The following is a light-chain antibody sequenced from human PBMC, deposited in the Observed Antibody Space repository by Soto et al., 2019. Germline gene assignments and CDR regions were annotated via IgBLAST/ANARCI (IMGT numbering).Light chain of an antibody. CDR3: QQRSDWPLT. CDR1: QGVGSY. CDR2: DVS. J-gene: IGKJ4*01. V-gene: IGKV3-11*01. Sequence: EIVLTQSPATLSLSPGERATLSCRTSQGVGSYLAWYQQKPGQAPRLLIYDVSKRATGFPARFSGSGSGTDFTLTISSLEPEDFAVYFCQQRSDWPLTFGGGTKV.